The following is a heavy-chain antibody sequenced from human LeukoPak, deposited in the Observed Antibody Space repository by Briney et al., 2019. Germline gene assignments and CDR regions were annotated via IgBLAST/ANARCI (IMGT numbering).Heavy chain of an antibody. Sequence: ASVKVSCKASGYTFTGYYMHWVRQAPGQGLEWMGWINPNSGGTNYAQKFQGRVTMTRDTSISTAYMELSRLGSDDTAVYYCARNGFCTTNTCSKWFDPWGQGTLVTVSS. D-gene: IGHD2-8*01. V-gene: IGHV1-2*02. CDR3: ARNGFCTTNTCSKWFDP. CDR1: GYTFTGYY. J-gene: IGHJ5*02. CDR2: INPNSGGT.